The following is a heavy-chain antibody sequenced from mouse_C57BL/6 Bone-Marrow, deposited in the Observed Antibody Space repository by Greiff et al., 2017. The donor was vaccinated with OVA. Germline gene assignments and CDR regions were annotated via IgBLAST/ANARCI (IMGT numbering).Heavy chain of an antibody. D-gene: IGHD2-4*01. CDR3: TRGFYYDYQAWFAY. CDR2: IYPGNSDT. V-gene: IGHV1-5*01. Sequence: VQLKQSGTVLARPGASVKMSCKTSGYTFTSYWMHWVKQRPGQGLEWIGAIYPGNSDTSYNQKFKGKAKLTAVTSASTAYMELSSLTNEDSAVYYCTRGFYYDYQAWFAYWGQGTLVTVSA. CDR1: GYTFTSYW. J-gene: IGHJ3*01.